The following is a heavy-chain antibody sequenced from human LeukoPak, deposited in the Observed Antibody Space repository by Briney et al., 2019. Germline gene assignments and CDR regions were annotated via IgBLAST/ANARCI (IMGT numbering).Heavy chain of an antibody. Sequence: PGGSLRLSCAASGVTFSNYAIHCVRQGPGKGLEWVAYISHHGNNKYYADSVKGRFTISRDNSKRTLYLQMNSLRADDTAVYYCAKDGSWSCTDWGQGTLVTVSS. V-gene: IGHV3-30*02. CDR1: GVTFSNYA. CDR2: ISHHGNNK. J-gene: IGHJ4*02. CDR3: AKDGSWSCTD. D-gene: IGHD2-8*02.